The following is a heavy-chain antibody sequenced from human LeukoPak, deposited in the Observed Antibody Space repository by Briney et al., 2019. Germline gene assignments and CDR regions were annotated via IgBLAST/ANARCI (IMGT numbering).Heavy chain of an antibody. D-gene: IGHD1-26*01. Sequence: GASVKVSCKASGYTFTSYGISWVRQAPGQGLEWMGWISTYNGNTNYAQKPQGRVTMTTDTSTSTAYMELRSLRSDDTYVYYCARDQLGYGSSYYFDYWGQGTLVTVSS. CDR2: ISTYNGNT. CDR3: ARDQLGYGSSYYFDY. CDR1: GYTFTSYG. J-gene: IGHJ4*02. V-gene: IGHV1-18*01.